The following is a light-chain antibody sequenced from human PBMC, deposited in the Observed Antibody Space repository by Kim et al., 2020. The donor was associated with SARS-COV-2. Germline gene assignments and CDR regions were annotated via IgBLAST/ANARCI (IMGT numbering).Light chain of an antibody. V-gene: IGLV3-1*01. Sequence: SYELTQPPSVSVSPGQTANITCSGDKLGDKYACWYQQKPGRSPVLVIYQDSKRPSGIPERFSGSNSGNTATLTISGTQAMDEADYYCQAWDSSTGVFGGG. CDR1: KLGDKY. CDR3: QAWDSSTGV. J-gene: IGLJ3*02. CDR2: QDS.